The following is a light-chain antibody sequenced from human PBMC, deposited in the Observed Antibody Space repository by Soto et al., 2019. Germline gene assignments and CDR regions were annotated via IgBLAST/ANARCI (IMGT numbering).Light chain of an antibody. V-gene: IGKV3-15*01. Sequence: EIVMTQSTATPSVSPGESVTLSCRASQLFSSNLAWYQRRPGQAPRLLIYGSSTRATGVPPRFSGSASGTEFTLTISSLQSEDFGVYYCQKYNDWPRTFGQGTRLEIK. CDR3: QKYNDWPRT. CDR2: GSS. CDR1: QLFSSN. J-gene: IGKJ5*01.